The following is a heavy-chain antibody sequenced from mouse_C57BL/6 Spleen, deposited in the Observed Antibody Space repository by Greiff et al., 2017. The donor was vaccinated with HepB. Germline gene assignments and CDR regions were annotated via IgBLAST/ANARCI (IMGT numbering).Heavy chain of an antibody. D-gene: IGHD2-5*01. CDR2: IYPGGGYT. CDR3: ARSCYSNYSYFDY. Sequence: QVQLQQSGAELVKPGASVKMSCKASGYTFTNYWIGWAKQRPGHGLEWIGDIYPGGGYTNYNEKFKGKATLTADKSSSTAYMQFSSLTSEDSAIYYCARSCYSNYSYFDYWGQGTTLTVSS. CDR1: GYTFTNYW. J-gene: IGHJ2*01. V-gene: IGHV1-63*01.